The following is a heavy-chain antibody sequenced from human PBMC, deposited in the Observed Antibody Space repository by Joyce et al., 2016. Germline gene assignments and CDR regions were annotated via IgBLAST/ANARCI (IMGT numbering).Heavy chain of an antibody. V-gene: IGHV4-59*01. CDR2: ICYTGST. CDR3: ARVGSSWSFGY. Sequence: QVQLQESGPGLVKPSETLSLTCTVSGDSIGTYYWNWIRQPPGKGLEWIGYICYTGSTNYNPSLKSRVTMSVDMSKNQFSLNLNSVTAADTAVYYCARVGSSWSFGYWGQGTLVTVSS. CDR1: GDSIGTYY. J-gene: IGHJ4*02. D-gene: IGHD6-13*01.